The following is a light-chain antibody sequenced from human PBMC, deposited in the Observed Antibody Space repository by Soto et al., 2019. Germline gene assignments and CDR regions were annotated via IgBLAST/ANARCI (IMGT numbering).Light chain of an antibody. V-gene: IGKV3-20*01. CDR1: QSVSSSF. CDR2: GAS. CDR3: QQYDSSPWT. Sequence: ESVLTQSPGTLSLSPGERATLSCRASQSVSSSFLAWYQLKPGPAPRRLIYGASSRATCIPDRFSGSGSGTDFTLTISRLEPEDFSVYYCQQYDSSPWTFGQGTKVEIK. J-gene: IGKJ1*01.